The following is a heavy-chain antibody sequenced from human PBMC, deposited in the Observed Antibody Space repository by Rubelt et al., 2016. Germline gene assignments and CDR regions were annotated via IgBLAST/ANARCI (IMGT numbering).Heavy chain of an antibody. Sequence: GLVQPGGSLRICCAGSGFIFSKYWMSWVRQAPGKGLEWVANIKRDGTTKYYVDSVKGRFTISRDNDKSSVCLQMNSLRVEDTAIYYCARDSDGYESWGQGSLVIVSS. D-gene: IGHD2-2*03. V-gene: IGHV3-7*03. J-gene: IGHJ5*02. CDR2: IKRDGTTK. CDR1: GFIFSKYW. CDR3: ARDSDGYES.